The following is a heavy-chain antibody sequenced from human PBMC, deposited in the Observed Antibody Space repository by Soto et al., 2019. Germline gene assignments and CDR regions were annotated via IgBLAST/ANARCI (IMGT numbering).Heavy chain of an antibody. CDR2: IFYSGST. CDR3: ARAPGDYFDY. CDR1: GGSISSGGYY. Sequence: PSETLSLTCTVSGGSISSGGYYWSWIRQHPGKGLEWIGYIFYSGSTYYNPSLKSRVAISVDTSKNQFSLKLSSVTAADTAVYYCARAPGDYFDYWGQGMLVTSPQ. V-gene: IGHV4-31*03. J-gene: IGHJ4*02.